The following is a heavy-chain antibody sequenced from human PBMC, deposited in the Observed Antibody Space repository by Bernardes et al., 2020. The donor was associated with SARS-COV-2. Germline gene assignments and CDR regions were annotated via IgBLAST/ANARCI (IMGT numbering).Heavy chain of an antibody. Sequence: GRTLKVFCASSGFTFSDVWVHWVHRTPGKGLVWVSRISGDGSRTDYADSVKGRFTVSRDNAKNTLYLQMNSLRVEDTAVYYCTRAPGGSYYAFWVHGSLVTVSS. V-gene: IGHV3-74*01. CDR3: TRAPGGSYYAF. J-gene: IGHJ4*01. CDR2: ISGDGSRT. CDR1: GFTFSDVW. D-gene: IGHD1-26*01.